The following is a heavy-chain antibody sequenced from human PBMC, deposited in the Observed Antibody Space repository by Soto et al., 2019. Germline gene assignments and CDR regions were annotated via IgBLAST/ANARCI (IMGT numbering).Heavy chain of an antibody. D-gene: IGHD1-7*01. CDR1: GFTVSSNY. CDR2: IYSGGST. CDR3: ARAGYQNYGPRYFDY. J-gene: IGHJ4*02. V-gene: IGHV3-66*01. Sequence: EVQLVESGGGLVQPGGSLRLSCAASGFTVSSNYMSWVRQAPGKGLEWVSIIYSGGSTYYADSVKGRFTISRDNSKNTLHLQMNSLRVEDTAMYYCARAGYQNYGPRYFDYWGQGTLVTVSS.